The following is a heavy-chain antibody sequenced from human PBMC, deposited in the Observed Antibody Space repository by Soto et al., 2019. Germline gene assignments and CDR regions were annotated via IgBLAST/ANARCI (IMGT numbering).Heavy chain of an antibody. D-gene: IGHD6-13*01. CDR3: ARERGPYRSSLYYYYGMDV. CDR2: IIPILGIA. V-gene: IGHV1-69*08. Sequence: QVQLVQSGAEVKKPGSSVKVSCKASGGTFSSYTISWVRQAPGQGLEWMGRIIPILGIANYAQKFQGRVTITADKATSTAYMELSSLRSEDTAVYYGARERGPYRSSLYYYYGMDVWVQGTTVTVSS. CDR1: GGTFSSYT. J-gene: IGHJ6*02.